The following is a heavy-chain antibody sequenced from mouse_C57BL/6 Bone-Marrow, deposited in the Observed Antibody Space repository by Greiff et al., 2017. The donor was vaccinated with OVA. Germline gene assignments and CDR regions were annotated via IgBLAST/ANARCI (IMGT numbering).Heavy chain of an antibody. D-gene: IGHD1-1*01. CDR1: GFTFTDYY. CDR2: IRNKANGYTT. J-gene: IGHJ2*01. V-gene: IGHV7-3*01. Sequence: EVHLVESGGGLVQPGGSLSLSCAASGFTFTDYYMSWVRQPPGKALEWLGFIRNKANGYTTEYSASVKGRFTISRDNSQSILYLQMNALRAEDSATYYCARYGAPYSIDYWGQGTTLTVSS. CDR3: ARYGAPYSIDY.